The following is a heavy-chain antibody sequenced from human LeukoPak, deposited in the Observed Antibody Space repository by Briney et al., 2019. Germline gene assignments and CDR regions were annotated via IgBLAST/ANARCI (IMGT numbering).Heavy chain of an antibody. CDR2: INPNSGGT. Sequence: ASVKVSCKASGYTFTRYYMHWVRQAPGQGLERMERINPNSGGTNYAQKFQGRVTMTRDTYISTAYMQLSRLRSDNTAVYYCARDIEYSSYSFDYWGQGTLATVSS. CDR1: GYTFTRYY. D-gene: IGHD6-6*01. CDR3: ARDIEYSSYSFDY. V-gene: IGHV1-2*06. J-gene: IGHJ4*02.